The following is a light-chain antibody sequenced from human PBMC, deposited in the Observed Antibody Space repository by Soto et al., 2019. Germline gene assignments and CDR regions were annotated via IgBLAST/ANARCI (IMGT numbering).Light chain of an antibody. Sequence: IQMTQSPSTLSASDGDRVTFTCRASQTISTWLAWYQQKPGEAPKLLIYKASTLEVGVPSRFSGSGSGTDFTLTINTLQPADFATYYCQQYNSYPWTFGQGTKV. V-gene: IGKV1-5*03. CDR1: QTISTW. J-gene: IGKJ1*01. CDR3: QQYNSYPWT. CDR2: KAS.